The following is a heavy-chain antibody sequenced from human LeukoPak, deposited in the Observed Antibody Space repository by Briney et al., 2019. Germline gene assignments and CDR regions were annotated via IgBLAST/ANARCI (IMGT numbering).Heavy chain of an antibody. D-gene: IGHD3-22*01. CDR2: IKQDGSEK. J-gene: IGHJ4*02. Sequence: GGSLRLSCAASGFTFSSYWMSWVRQAPGKGLEWVANIKQDGSEKYYVDSVKGRFTISRDNAKNSLYLQMNSLRAEDTAVYYCARDMYYYDSSGYYPNWGQGTLVTVSS. V-gene: IGHV3-7*05. CDR3: ARDMYYYDSSGYYPN. CDR1: GFTFSSYW.